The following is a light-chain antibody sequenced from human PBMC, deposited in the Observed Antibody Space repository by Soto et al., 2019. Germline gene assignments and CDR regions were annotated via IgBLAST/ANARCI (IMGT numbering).Light chain of an antibody. CDR3: QQYNSWPPIT. J-gene: IGKJ5*01. CDR2: DAS. Sequence: EVVMTQSPATLSVSPGERATLSCRSSESVSRNLAWYQQKPGQAPRLLIYDASTIATGIPDRFSGGGSGTEFTLTISSLQSEDFVVYYCQQYNSWPPITFGQGTRLEIK. V-gene: IGKV3-15*01. CDR1: ESVSRN.